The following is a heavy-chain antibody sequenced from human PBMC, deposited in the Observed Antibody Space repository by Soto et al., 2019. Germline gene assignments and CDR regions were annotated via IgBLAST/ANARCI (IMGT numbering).Heavy chain of an antibody. V-gene: IGHV5-51*01. D-gene: IGHD3-10*01. CDR2: IHPGDSDI. CDR1: GYSFTSYW. CDR3: ARPRVHYYGSDRYYYGMDV. Sequence: GESLKISCKGSGYSFTSYWIGWVRQMPGKGLEWMGIIHPGDSDIKYSPSFQGQVTISADKSISTAYLQWSSLKASDTAMYYCARPRVHYYGSDRYYYGMDVWGQGTTVTVSS. J-gene: IGHJ6*02.